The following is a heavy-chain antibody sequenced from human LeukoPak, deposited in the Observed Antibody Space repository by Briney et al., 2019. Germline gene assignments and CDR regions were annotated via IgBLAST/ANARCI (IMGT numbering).Heavy chain of an antibody. J-gene: IGHJ6*03. V-gene: IGHV4-4*09. CDR2: IYSSGNT. CDR3: AIHTNVDISSFMDV. Sequence: PSETLSLTCTVSGDSFSAYYWSWIGQPPGRGLEWIGYIYSSGNTNYNPSLKSRVTISVGTSKKQHSLKLTSVTAADTAVYYCAIHTNVDISSFMDVWGKGTTVTVSS. D-gene: IGHD2-8*01. CDR1: GDSFSAYY.